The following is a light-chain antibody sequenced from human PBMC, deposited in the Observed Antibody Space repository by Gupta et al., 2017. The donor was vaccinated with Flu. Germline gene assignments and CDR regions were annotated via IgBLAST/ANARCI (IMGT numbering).Light chain of an antibody. CDR3: QAWGSSTVI. V-gene: IGLV3-1*01. CDR2: EDT. CDR1: KLGEKY. J-gene: IGLJ2*01. Sequence: SYELTQPPPQPAPPGQTVSITCFGDKLGEKYASWYQQKPGQSPVLVTYEDTKRPSGIPGRFSGSNSGNTATLTISGTQAMDEADYYCQAWGSSTVIFGGGTKLTVL.